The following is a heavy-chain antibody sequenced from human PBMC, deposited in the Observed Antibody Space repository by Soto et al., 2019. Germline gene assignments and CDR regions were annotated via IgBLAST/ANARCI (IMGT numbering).Heavy chain of an antibody. J-gene: IGHJ4*01. Sequence: QVQLVQSGAEVKKPGASVKVSCKASGYTFTSDGISWVRQAPGQGLEWMGWISAYNGNTNYAQKLQGRVTMTTDTSTSTAYMELRSLRSDDTAVYYCPRDNVDYYDSSGKPLLDYWGHGTLVTVSS. D-gene: IGHD3-22*01. CDR3: PRDNVDYYDSSGKPLLDY. CDR1: GYTFTSDG. CDR2: ISAYNGNT. V-gene: IGHV1-18*01.